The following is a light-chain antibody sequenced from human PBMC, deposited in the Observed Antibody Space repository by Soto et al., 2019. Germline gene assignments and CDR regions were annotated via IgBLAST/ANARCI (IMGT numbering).Light chain of an antibody. CDR2: GPW. J-gene: IGKJ1*01. Sequence: EIVLTQSPGTLSLPPGERATLSCRASQSVSSTYLAWYQQKPGQATRLLIYGPWRRATGIPDRFSGSGSGADFNLTIRRLEPEDFAVYDCQQFDSQVVFGQGTKV. CDR3: QQFDSQVV. CDR1: QSVSSTY. V-gene: IGKV3-20*01.